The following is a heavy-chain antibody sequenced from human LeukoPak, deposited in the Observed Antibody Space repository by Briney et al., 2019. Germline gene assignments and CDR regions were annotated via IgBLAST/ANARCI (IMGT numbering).Heavy chain of an antibody. J-gene: IGHJ4*02. V-gene: IGHV3-33*07. D-gene: IGHD4-23*01. CDR3: AQGHYVGNSEFLDN. CDR2: IYNDGGLP. Sequence: GGSLRLSCPASGFSFSSYGMYWVRQAPGKGLEWVALIYNDGGLPNYLDSVRGRFTISRDNSKNTLYLQMDSLRVEDTAVYYCAQGHYVGNSEFLDNWGQGSLVIVSS. CDR1: GFSFSSYG.